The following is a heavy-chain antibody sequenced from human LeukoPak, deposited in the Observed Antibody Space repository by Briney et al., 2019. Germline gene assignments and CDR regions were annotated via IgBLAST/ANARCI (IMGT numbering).Heavy chain of an antibody. CDR1: GDSISSNY. CDR3: ARARNEYYFDY. J-gene: IGHJ4*02. CDR2: LYYSGST. D-gene: IGHD2-8*01. Sequence: SETLSLTCTVSGDSISSNYWTWIRQPPGKGLECIGYLYYSGSTNYNPSLKSRVTISVDTSKNQFSLKLSFVTAADTAVYYCARARNEYYFDYWGQGTLVTVSS. V-gene: IGHV4-59*01.